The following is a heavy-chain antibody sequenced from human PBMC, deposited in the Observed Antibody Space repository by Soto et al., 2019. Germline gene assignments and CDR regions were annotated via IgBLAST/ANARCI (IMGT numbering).Heavy chain of an antibody. D-gene: IGHD6-19*01. CDR1: GYTFTSYD. J-gene: IGHJ5*02. Sequence: QVQLVQSGAEVKKPGASVKVSCKASGYTFTSYDINWVRQATGQGREWMGWMNPNSGNTGYAQKFQGRVTMTRNTSISTAYMELSSLRSEDTAVYYCARGYSWGVAEAGTAFPWGQGTLVTVSS. CDR3: ARGYSWGVAEAGTAFP. CDR2: MNPNSGNT. V-gene: IGHV1-8*01.